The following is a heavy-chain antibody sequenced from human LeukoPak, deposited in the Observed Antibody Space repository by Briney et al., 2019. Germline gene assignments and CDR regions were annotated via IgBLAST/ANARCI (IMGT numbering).Heavy chain of an antibody. J-gene: IGHJ4*02. CDR3: ARADYDFWSGPFDY. Sequence: GESLKISCKGSGYSFNSYWIGWVRQMPGKGLGWMGIIYPGDSDTRYSPSFQGQVTISADKSISTAYLQWSSLKASDTAMYYCARADYDFWSGPFDYWGQGTLVTVSS. D-gene: IGHD3-3*01. CDR2: IYPGDSDT. CDR1: GYSFNSYW. V-gene: IGHV5-51*01.